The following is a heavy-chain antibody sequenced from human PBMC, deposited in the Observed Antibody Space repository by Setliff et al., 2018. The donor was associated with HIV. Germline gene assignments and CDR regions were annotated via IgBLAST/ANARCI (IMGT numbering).Heavy chain of an antibody. D-gene: IGHD6-19*01. CDR2: IYHSGTT. CDR3: ARDGGSSGWYFVLGYSDY. Sequence: SETLSLTCTVSGGSINSRSYYWAWIRQPPGKGLEWVASIYHSGTTYCNPSLKSRVTISIDTSKNQFSLKLNSVTAADTAMYYCARDGGSSGWYFVLGYSDYWGPGTLVTVSS. CDR1: GGSINSRSYY. V-gene: IGHV4-39*02. J-gene: IGHJ4*02.